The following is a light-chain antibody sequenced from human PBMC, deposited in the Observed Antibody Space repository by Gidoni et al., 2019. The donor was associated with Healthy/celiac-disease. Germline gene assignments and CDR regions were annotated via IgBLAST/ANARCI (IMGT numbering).Light chain of an antibody. CDR2: DAS. J-gene: IGKJ3*01. CDR1: QSVSSY. Sequence: EILLTHSPATLSLSPGERATLSCRASQSVSSYLAWYQQKPGQAPRLLIYDASNRATGIPARCSGSGSGTDFTLTISSLEPEDFAVYYCQQRSNWPPVFTFGPGTKVDIK. CDR3: QQRSNWPPVFT. V-gene: IGKV3-11*01.